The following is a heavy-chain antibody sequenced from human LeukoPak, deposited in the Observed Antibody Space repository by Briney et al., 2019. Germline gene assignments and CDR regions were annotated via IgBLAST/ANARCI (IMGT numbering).Heavy chain of an antibody. CDR3: ARDGAEVAGPFDAFDI. D-gene: IGHD6-19*01. J-gene: IGHJ3*02. CDR2: ISSSGSTI. CDR1: GFTFSSYE. Sequence: QPGGSLRLSCAASGFTFSSYEMNWVRQAPGKGLEWVSYISSSGSTIYYADSVKGRFTISRDNAKNSLYLQMNSLRAEDTAVYYCARDGAEVAGPFDAFDIWGQGTMVTVSS. V-gene: IGHV3-48*03.